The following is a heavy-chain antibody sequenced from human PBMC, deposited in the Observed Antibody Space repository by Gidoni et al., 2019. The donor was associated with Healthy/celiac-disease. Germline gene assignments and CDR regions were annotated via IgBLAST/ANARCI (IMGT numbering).Heavy chain of an antibody. CDR2: ISWNSGSI. CDR1: GFTFDDYA. V-gene: IGHV3-9*01. Sequence: EVQLVESVGGLVQLGRSLRLSCAASGFTFDDYAMHWVRQAPGKGLEWVSGISWNSGSIGDADSVKGRFTISRDNAKNALYLQMNSLRAEDTALYYCAQEVMAFDYWGQGTLVTVSS. D-gene: IGHD2-8*01. CDR3: AQEVMAFDY. J-gene: IGHJ4*02.